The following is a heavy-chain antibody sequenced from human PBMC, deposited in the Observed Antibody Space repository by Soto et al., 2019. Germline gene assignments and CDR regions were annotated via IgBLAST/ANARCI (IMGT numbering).Heavy chain of an antibody. CDR2: SFYSGIT. CDR1: GDSINSGDYY. Sequence: QVQLQESGPRLVKPLQTLSLTCTVSGDSINSGDYYWSWIRQPPGRGLEWVGYSFYSGITDYNPSHKSRMTISMDTSKNQCSRRVNSVTAADTAGYVWARWAGVGVAGMDVWGQGTTVSVSS. CDR3: ARWAGVGVAGMDV. J-gene: IGHJ6*02. V-gene: IGHV4-30-4*01. D-gene: IGHD3-16*01.